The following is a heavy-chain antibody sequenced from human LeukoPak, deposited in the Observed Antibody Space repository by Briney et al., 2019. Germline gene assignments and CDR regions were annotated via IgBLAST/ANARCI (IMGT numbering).Heavy chain of an antibody. V-gene: IGHV3-43*02. CDR1: GFTFDDYA. D-gene: IGHD2-2*01. CDR3: AKDISRNFVVVPAADY. CDR2: ISGDGGST. J-gene: IGHJ4*02. Sequence: GGSLRLSCAASGFTFDDYAMHWVRQPPGKSLEWVSLISGDGGSTYYADSVKGRLTVSRDNSKNSLYLQMNSLRTEDTALYYCAKDISRNFVVVPAADYWGQGTLVTVSS.